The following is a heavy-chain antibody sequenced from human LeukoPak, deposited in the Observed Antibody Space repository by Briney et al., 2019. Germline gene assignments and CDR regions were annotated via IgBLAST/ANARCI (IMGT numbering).Heavy chain of an antibody. CDR1: GFTFRNYV. D-gene: IGHD3-10*01. CDR2: TSSDLDVK. J-gene: IGHJ4*02. CDR3: AREGYYGSGSPPSLYFDY. Sequence: GGSLRLSCAASGFTFRNYVIHWVRQAPGKGLEWVAVTSSDLDVKLYADSVKGRFTISRDNSRSTLYLQMNSLRPEDTAIYYCAREGYYGSGSPPSLYFDYWGQGTLVTVSS. V-gene: IGHV3-30-3*01.